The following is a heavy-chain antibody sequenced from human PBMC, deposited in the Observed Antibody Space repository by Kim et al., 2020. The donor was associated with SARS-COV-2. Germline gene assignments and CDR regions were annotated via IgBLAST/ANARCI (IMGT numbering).Heavy chain of an antibody. V-gene: IGHV3-48*03. Sequence: GGSLRLSCAASGFTFSSYEMNWVRQAPGKGLEWVSYISSSGSTIYYADSVKGRFTISRDNAKNSLYLQMNSLRAEDTAVYYCVSSPYSSSWSNYYWGQGTLVTVSS. CDR2: ISSSGSTI. CDR1: GFTFSSYE. D-gene: IGHD6-13*01. CDR3: VSSPYSSSWSNYY. J-gene: IGHJ4*02.